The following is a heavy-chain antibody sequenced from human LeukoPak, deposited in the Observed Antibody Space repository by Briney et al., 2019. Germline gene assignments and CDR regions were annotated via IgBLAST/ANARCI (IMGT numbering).Heavy chain of an antibody. CDR1: GYTFTSYD. J-gene: IGHJ4*02. Sequence: GASVKVSCKASGYTFTSYDINWVRQATGQGLEWMGWMNPNSGNTGYAQKFQGRVTMTRNTSISTAYMELSSLRSEDTAVYYCARGGHIVVVTASPGFDYWGQGTLVTVSS. CDR3: ARGGHIVVVTASPGFDY. D-gene: IGHD2-21*02. V-gene: IGHV1-8*01. CDR2: MNPNSGNT.